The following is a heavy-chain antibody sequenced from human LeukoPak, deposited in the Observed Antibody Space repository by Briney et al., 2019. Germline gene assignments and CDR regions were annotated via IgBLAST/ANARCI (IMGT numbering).Heavy chain of an antibody. CDR2: IYTSGST. V-gene: IGHV4-4*07. Sequence: SETLSLTCTVSGGSISSYYWSWIRQPAGKGLEWIGRIYTSGSTNYNPSLKSRVTISVDTSKNQFSLKLSSVTAADTAVYYCASHSSSWYYFDYWGQGTLVTVSS. J-gene: IGHJ4*02. D-gene: IGHD6-13*01. CDR3: ASHSSSWYYFDY. CDR1: GGSISSYY.